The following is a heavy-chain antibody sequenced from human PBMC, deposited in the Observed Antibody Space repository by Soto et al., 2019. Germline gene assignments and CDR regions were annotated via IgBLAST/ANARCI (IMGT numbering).Heavy chain of an antibody. J-gene: IGHJ6*02. CDR3: ARGGGSGPYCMDV. V-gene: IGHV1-18*01. CDR2: ISTYTGNT. D-gene: IGHD3-10*01. CDR1: GYTFSSYD. Sequence: QVQLVQSGAEVREPGASVKVSCKASGYTFSSYDITWVRQAPGQGLEWMGWISTYTGNTNYAQKLQGRVTMTTDTSTNTAYMDMRSLRSDDTAVYYCARGGGSGPYCMDVWGQGTTVTVSS.